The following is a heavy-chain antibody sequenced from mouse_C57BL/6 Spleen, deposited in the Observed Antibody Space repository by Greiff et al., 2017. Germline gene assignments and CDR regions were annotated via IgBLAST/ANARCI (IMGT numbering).Heavy chain of an antibody. Sequence: QVQLQQSGPGLVQPSQSLSITCTVSGFSLTSYGVHWVRQSPGKGLEWLGVIWSGGSTDYNAAFISRLSISKDNSKSQVFFKMNSLQADDTAIYYCARGYYGHSYKGYFDVWGTGTTVTVSS. D-gene: IGHD1-1*01. CDR3: ARGYYGHSYKGYFDV. J-gene: IGHJ1*03. V-gene: IGHV2-2*01. CDR2: IWSGGST. CDR1: GFSLTSYG.